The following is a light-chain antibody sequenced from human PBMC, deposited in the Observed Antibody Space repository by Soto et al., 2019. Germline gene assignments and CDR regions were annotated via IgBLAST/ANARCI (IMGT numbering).Light chain of an antibody. Sequence: EIVLTQSPDSLAVSLGGSSMITCKSSQSVLHGSSDKSLLAWYQQKPGQPPKLLIYWTSTRESGVPDRFSGSGSGTDFILTISSLQAEDVAVYYCHQYYTTPYTFGQGTKLEI. CDR1: QSVLHGSSDKSL. CDR2: WTS. J-gene: IGKJ2*01. V-gene: IGKV4-1*01. CDR3: HQYYTTPYT.